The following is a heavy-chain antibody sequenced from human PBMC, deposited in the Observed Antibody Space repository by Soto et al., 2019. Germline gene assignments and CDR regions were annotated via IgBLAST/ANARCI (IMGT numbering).Heavy chain of an antibody. CDR1: GFTFSSYS. CDR3: ARDWGATEVTTYYSYFYCMDV. Sequence: SVGSLRLSCAASGFTFSSYSMNWVRQAPGKGLEWVSSISSSSSYIYYADSVKGRFTISRDNAKNSLYLQMNSLRAEDTAVYYCARDWGATEVTTYYSYFYCMDVWGQGTTVTVSS. D-gene: IGHD4-17*01. V-gene: IGHV3-21*01. J-gene: IGHJ6*02. CDR2: ISSSSSYI.